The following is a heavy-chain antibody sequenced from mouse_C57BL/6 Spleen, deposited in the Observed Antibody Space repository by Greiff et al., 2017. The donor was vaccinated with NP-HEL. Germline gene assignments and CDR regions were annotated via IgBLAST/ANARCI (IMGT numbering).Heavy chain of an antibody. CDR2: ISSGGSYT. J-gene: IGHJ2*01. CDR3: ARREEEGYFDY. CDR1: GFTFSSYG. V-gene: IGHV5-6*01. Sequence: EVHLVESGGDLVKPGGSLKLSCAASGFTFSSYGMSWVRQTPDKRLEWVATISSGGSYTYYPDSVKGRFTISRDNAKNTLYLQMSSLKSEDTAMYYCARREEEGYFDYWGQGTTLTVSS.